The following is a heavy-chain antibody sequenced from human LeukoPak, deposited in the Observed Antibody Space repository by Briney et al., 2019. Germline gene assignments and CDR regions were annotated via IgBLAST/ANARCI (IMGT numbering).Heavy chain of an antibody. CDR1: GGSISSSSYY. CDR3: ARHVSSSWYLKGAYYFDY. D-gene: IGHD6-13*01. V-gene: IGHV4-39*01. CDR2: IYYSGST. Sequence: SETLSLTCTVFGGSISSSSYYWGWIRQPPGKGLEWIGSIYYSGSTYYNPSLKSRVTISVDTSKNQFSLKLSSVTAADTAVYYCARHVSSSWYLKGAYYFDYWGQGTLVTVSS. J-gene: IGHJ4*02.